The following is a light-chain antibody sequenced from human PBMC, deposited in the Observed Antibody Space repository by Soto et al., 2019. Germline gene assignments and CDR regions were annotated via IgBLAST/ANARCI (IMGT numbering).Light chain of an antibody. CDR2: DVS. CDR1: SSDVGAYDY. Sequence: QSVLPQPASVSGSPGQSITVSCTGTSSDVGAYDYVSWYQHHPGKAPKLMIYDVSYRPSGVSNRFSGSKSGNTASLTISGLQAEDEADNYCSSNTSRTPHVFRTATKVPVL. V-gene: IGLV2-14*03. CDR3: SSNTSRTPHV. J-gene: IGLJ1*01.